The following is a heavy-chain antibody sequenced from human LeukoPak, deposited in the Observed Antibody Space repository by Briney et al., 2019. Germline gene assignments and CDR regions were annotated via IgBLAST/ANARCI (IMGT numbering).Heavy chain of an antibody. CDR3: ASENCSGTSCSSFDY. CDR1: GGSISSGDYY. D-gene: IGHD2-2*01. J-gene: IGHJ4*02. CDR2: IYYSGST. V-gene: IGHV4-30-4*01. Sequence: PSQTLSLTCTVSGGSISSGDYYWSWIRQPPGKGLEWIAYIYYSGSTYYNPSLKSRVTISVDTSKNQFSLRLSSVTAADTAVYYCASENCSGTSCSSFDYWGQGTLVTVSS.